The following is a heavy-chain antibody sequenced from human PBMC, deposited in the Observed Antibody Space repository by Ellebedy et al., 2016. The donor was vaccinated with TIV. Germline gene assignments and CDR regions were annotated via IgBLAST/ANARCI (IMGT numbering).Heavy chain of an antibody. J-gene: IGHJ4*02. CDR1: GYTFTTYG. V-gene: IGHV1-3*01. CDR3: ARSKTGGEWPTFDK. Sequence: AASVKVSCKSSGYTFTTYGIHWLRQAPGQRPEWMGWINAGSGYTKYSQNFEGRVSISRDTSASTAYMDLYSLRSEDTAVYYCARSKTGGEWPTFDKWGQGTLVTVSS. D-gene: IGHD3-16*01. CDR2: INAGSGYT.